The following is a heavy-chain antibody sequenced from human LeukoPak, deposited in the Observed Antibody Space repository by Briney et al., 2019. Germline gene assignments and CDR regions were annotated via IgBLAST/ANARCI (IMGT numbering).Heavy chain of an antibody. CDR3: ARDDIVVVPAASRAVDY. CDR1: GFTFSSYS. CDR2: LSSSSSYI. D-gene: IGHD2-2*01. Sequence: GGSLRLSCAASGFTFSSYSMNWVRQAPGKGLEWVSSLSSSSSYIYYADSVKDRFTISRDNSKNTLYLQMNSLRAEGTAVYYCARDDIVVVPAASRAVDYWGQGTLVTVSS. J-gene: IGHJ4*02. V-gene: IGHV3-21*01.